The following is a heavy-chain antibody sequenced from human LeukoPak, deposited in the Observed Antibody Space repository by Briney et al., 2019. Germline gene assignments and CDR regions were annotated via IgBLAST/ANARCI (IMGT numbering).Heavy chain of an antibody. CDR2: INHSGST. CDR3: ARGRDYYYDSSGYYY. V-gene: IGHV4-34*01. CDR1: GGSLSGYY. D-gene: IGHD3-22*01. J-gene: IGHJ4*02. Sequence: SETLSLTCAVYGGSLSGYYWSWIRQPPGKGLEWIGEINHSGSTNYNPSLKSRVTISVDTSKNQFSLKLSSVTAADTAVYYCARGRDYYYDSSGYYYWGQGTLVTVSS.